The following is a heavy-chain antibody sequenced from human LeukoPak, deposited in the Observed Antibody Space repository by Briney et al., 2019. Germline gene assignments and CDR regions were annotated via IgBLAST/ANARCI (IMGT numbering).Heavy chain of an antibody. CDR1: GYTFTSYA. CDR2: INTNTGNP. D-gene: IGHD6-13*01. J-gene: IGHJ4*02. Sequence: ASVKVSCKASGYTFTSYAMNWVRQAPGQGLEWMGCINTNTGNPTYAQGFTGRFVFSLDTSVSTAYLQISSLKAEDTAVYYCARVFIAAAGTEVFDYWGQGTLATVSS. V-gene: IGHV7-4-1*02. CDR3: ARVFIAAAGTEVFDY.